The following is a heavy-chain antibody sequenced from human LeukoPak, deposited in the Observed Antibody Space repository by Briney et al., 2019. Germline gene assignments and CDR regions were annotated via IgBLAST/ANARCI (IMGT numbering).Heavy chain of an antibody. CDR2: IRSKAYGGTT. Sequence: GGSLRLSCTASGFTFGDYATSWVGQAPGKGLEWVGFIRSKAYGGTTEYAASVKGRFTISRDESKSIAYLQMNSLKTEDTAVYYCTRFGRYQLLPNYYMDVWGKGSTVTVSS. CDR1: GFTFGDYA. J-gene: IGHJ6*03. CDR3: TRFGRYQLLPNYYMDV. D-gene: IGHD2-2*01. V-gene: IGHV3-49*04.